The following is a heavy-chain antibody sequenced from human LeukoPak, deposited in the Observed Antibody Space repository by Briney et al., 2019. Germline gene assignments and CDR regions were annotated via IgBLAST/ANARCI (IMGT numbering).Heavy chain of an antibody. CDR2: HYWNDNK. Sequence: SGPTLVEPPQTLTLTCTFSGFSLTTDEVGVGWIRQPPGKALEWLALHYWNDNKFYSPALQSRLTITKDTSKNNVALTITNVDPVETATYSCAHKVYNSGWHPFAYWGQGILVTVAS. V-gene: IGHV2-5*01. CDR1: GFSLTTDEVG. D-gene: IGHD6-25*01. CDR3: AHKVYNSGWHPFAY. J-gene: IGHJ4*02.